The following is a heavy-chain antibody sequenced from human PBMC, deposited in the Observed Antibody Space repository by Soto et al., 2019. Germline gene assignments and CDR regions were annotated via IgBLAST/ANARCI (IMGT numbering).Heavy chain of an antibody. CDR2: ISVRGDST. CDR3: ATRHLPYCSGGTCNPFDF. D-gene: IGHD2-15*01. J-gene: IGHJ4*02. CDR1: GFAFTTYA. V-gene: IGHV3-23*01. Sequence: GGSLRLSCAASGFAFTTYAMSWVRQAPGKGLEWVSTISVRGDSTYYADSVKGRFAVSRDNSKNTIYLQMNSLRAEDTAIYYCATRHLPYCSGGTCNPFDFWGQGTLVTVSS.